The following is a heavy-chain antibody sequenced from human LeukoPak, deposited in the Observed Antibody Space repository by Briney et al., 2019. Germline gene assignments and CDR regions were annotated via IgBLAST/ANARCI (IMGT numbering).Heavy chain of an antibody. V-gene: IGHV3-48*03. Sequence: GGSLRLSCAASGFTFSSYEMNWVRQAPGKGLEWVSYISSSGSTIYYADSVKGRFTISRDNAKNSLYLQMNSLRAEDTAVYYCARAESKQWPGGYYSYFDYWGQGTLVTVSS. CDR3: ARAESKQWPGGYYSYFDY. J-gene: IGHJ4*02. CDR2: ISSSGSTI. CDR1: GFTFSSYE. D-gene: IGHD3-22*01.